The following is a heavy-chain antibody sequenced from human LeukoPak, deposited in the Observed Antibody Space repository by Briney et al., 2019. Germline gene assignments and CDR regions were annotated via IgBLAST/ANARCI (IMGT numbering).Heavy chain of an antibody. D-gene: IGHD3-22*01. Sequence: GGSLKLSCAASGFTVSRNYMSWVRQAPGQGQEWVSVIYSGGSTYYADSVKGRFTNSRDNSKNTLYLQMNSLRADDTAIYYCAKDLDYYDSSGPGFWGQGTLVTVSS. J-gene: IGHJ4*02. CDR3: AKDLDYYDSSGPGF. V-gene: IGHV3-53*01. CDR2: IYSGGST. CDR1: GFTVSRNY.